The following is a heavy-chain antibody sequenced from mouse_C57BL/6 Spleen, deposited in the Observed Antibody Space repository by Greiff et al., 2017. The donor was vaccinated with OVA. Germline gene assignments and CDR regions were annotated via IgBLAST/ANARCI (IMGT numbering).Heavy chain of an antibody. D-gene: IGHD1-1*01. CDR2: INPNNGGT. Sequence: EVQLQESGPELVKPGASVKIPCKASGYTFTDYNMDWVKQSHGKSLEWIGDINPNNGGTIYNQKFKGKATLTVDKSSSTANMELRSFTSEDTAVYYCARGAITTVHYYAMDYWGQGTSVTVSS. V-gene: IGHV1-18*01. CDR3: ARGAITTVHYYAMDY. CDR1: GYTFTDYN. J-gene: IGHJ4*01.